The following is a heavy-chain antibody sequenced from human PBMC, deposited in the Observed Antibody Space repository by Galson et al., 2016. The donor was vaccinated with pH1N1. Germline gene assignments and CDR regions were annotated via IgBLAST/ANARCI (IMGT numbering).Heavy chain of an antibody. D-gene: IGHD3-9*01. Sequence: SVKVSCKASGYTFTSYAMNWVRQAPGQGLEWMGWINTNTGNPTCAQGFAGRFVFSLDTSDSTTYLHISSLKAEDTAVYYCASPRPLLRYFDWLLPGGLDYWGQGTLVTVSS. J-gene: IGHJ4*02. V-gene: IGHV7-4-1*02. CDR3: ASPRPLLRYFDWLLPGGLDY. CDR2: INTNTGNP. CDR1: GYTFTSYA.